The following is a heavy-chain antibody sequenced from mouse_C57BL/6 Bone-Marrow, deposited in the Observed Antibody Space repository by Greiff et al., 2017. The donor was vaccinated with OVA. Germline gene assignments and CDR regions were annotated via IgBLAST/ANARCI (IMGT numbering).Heavy chain of an antibody. CDR2: IRNKANNHAT. D-gene: IGHD1-1*01. V-gene: IGHV6-6*01. CDR3: TRPYYYGSSYRWFAY. CDR1: GFTFSDAW. J-gene: IGHJ3*01. Sequence: EVKLQESGGGLVQPGGSMKLSCAASGFTFSDAWMDWVRQSPEKGLEWVAEIRNKANNHATYYAESVKGRFTISRDDSKSSVYLQMNSLRAEDTGIYYCTRPYYYGSSYRWFAYWGQGTLVTVSA.